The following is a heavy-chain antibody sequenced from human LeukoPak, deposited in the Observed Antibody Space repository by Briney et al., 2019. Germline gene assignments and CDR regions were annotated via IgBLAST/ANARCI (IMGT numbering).Heavy chain of an antibody. CDR2: IHYSGSA. J-gene: IGHJ4*02. D-gene: IGHD3-10*01. CDR1: GGSISTYY. Sequence: SETLSLTCTVSGGSISTYYWSWIRQSSGKGLEWIGYIHYSGSAKYNPSLKSRATISVDTSKSQFSLKLSSVTAADTAVYYCARSYGSGNYFDYWGQGTLVTVSS. CDR3: ARSYGSGNYFDY. V-gene: IGHV4-59*01.